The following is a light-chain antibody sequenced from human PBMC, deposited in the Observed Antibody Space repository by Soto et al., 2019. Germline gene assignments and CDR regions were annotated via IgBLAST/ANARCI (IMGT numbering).Light chain of an antibody. J-gene: IGKJ4*01. V-gene: IGKV3-20*01. Sequence: EIALTQSPGTLSLSPGERATLSCRASQSVRSSFLAWYQQKPGQAPRLLVYGASSRATGIPDRFTGSGSGTDFTLTISRLEPEDFAVYYCQQYESLPLTFGGGTHVEIK. CDR1: QSVRSSF. CDR3: QQYESLPLT. CDR2: GAS.